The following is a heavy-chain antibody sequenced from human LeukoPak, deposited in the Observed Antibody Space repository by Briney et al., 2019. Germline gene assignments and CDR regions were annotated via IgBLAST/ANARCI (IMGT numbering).Heavy chain of an antibody. V-gene: IGHV4-31*03. CDR1: GGSISSSSYY. J-gene: IGHJ5*02. Sequence: SETLSLTCTVSGGSISSSSYYWGWIRQPPGKGLEWIGYIYYSGSTYYNPSLKSRVTISVDTSKNQFSLKLSSVTAADTAVYYCARASKQQLFPGWFGPWGQGTLVTVSS. CDR2: IYYSGST. CDR3: ARASKQQLFPGWFGP. D-gene: IGHD6-13*01.